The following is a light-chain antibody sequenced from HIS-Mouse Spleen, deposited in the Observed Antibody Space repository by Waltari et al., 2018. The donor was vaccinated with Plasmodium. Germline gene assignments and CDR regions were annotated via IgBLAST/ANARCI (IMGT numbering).Light chain of an antibody. CDR3: CSYAGSYTYV. V-gene: IGLV2-11*01. CDR1: SSDVGVYNY. CDR2: DVS. Sequence: QSALTQPRPVSGSPGQSVTIPCTGTSSDVGVYNYVSWYQQHPGKAPKLMIYDVSKRPSGVPDRFSGSKSGNTASLTISGLQAEDEADYYCCSYAGSYTYVFGTGTKVTVL. J-gene: IGLJ1*01.